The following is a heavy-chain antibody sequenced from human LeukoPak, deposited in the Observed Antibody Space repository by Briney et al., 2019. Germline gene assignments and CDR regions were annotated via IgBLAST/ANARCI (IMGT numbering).Heavy chain of an antibody. V-gene: IGHV3-23*01. D-gene: IGHD3-16*01. CDR3: AKGIGLGGSGRRGSVALFT. Sequence: GGSLRLSCAASGFTFGIYAMSSVRQAPGKGLEWVSGISGSGSTTDYADSVKGRFTISRDNAKNTSYLQRTSLRAENPAGYYWAKGIGLGGSGRRGSVALFTGGQGEMLSVSS. CDR2: ISGSGSTT. J-gene: IGHJ3*01. CDR1: GFTFGIYA.